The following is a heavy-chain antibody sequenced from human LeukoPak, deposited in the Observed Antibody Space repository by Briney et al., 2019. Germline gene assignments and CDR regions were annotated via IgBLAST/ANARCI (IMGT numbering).Heavy chain of an antibody. D-gene: IGHD1-26*01. J-gene: IGHJ4*02. Sequence: PGGFLRLSCAASGFTFSDYYMDWVRQAPGEGLEWVGRIRNKANSYTTEYAASVKGRFTISRDDSKNSLYLQMNSLKTEDTAVYYCARDLGSGSYGYWGQGTLVTVSS. CDR1: GFTFSDYY. CDR3: ARDLGSGSYGY. V-gene: IGHV3-72*01. CDR2: IRNKANSYTT.